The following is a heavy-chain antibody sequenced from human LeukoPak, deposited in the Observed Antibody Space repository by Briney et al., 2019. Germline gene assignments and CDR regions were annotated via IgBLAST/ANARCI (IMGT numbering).Heavy chain of an antibody. CDR3: AKYQRQWLPKGGFDY. J-gene: IGHJ4*02. CDR2: ISYDGNNK. D-gene: IGHD6-19*01. Sequence: GGSLRLSCAASGFTFSSYGMHWVRPAPGKGLEWVAVISYDGNNKYYADSVKGRFTISRDNSKNTLYLQMDNLRAEDTAVYYCAKYQRQWLPKGGFDYWGQGTLVTVSS. CDR1: GFTFSSYG. V-gene: IGHV3-30*18.